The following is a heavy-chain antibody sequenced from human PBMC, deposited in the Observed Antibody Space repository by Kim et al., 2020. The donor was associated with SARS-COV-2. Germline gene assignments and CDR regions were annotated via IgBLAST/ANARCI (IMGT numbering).Heavy chain of an antibody. Sequence: INHSGSFNYNPSLKSRVTISVDTSKNQFSLKLSSVTAADTAVYYCARTDVWGQGTTVTVSS. CDR2: INHSGSF. V-gene: IGHV4-34*01. J-gene: IGHJ6*02. CDR3: ARTDV.